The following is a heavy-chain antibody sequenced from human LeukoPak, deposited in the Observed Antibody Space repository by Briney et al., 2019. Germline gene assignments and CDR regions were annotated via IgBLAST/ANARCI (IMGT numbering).Heavy chain of an antibody. CDR2: IIPIFGTA. Sequence: EASVKVSCKASGGTFSSYAISWVRQAPGQGLEWMGGIIPIFGTANYAQKFQGRVTITADESTSTAYMELSSLRSEDTAVYYCATLETQQWLLFDYWGQGTLVTVSS. J-gene: IGHJ4*02. CDR3: ATLETQQWLLFDY. V-gene: IGHV1-69*13. CDR1: GGTFSSYA. D-gene: IGHD6-19*01.